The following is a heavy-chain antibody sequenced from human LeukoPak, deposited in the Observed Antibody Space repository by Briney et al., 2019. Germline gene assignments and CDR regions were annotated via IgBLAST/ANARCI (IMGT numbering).Heavy chain of an antibody. CDR1: GGSFSGYY. CDR2: ISHSGST. V-gene: IGHV4-34*01. Sequence: PSETLSLTCAVYGGSFSGYYWSWIRQPPGKGLEWIGEISHSGSTNYNPSLKSRVTISVDTSKNQFSLKLSSVTAADTAVYYCARGGYRYSSGWYSGWGQGTLVTVSS. J-gene: IGHJ4*02. CDR3: ARGGYRYSSGWYSG. D-gene: IGHD6-19*01.